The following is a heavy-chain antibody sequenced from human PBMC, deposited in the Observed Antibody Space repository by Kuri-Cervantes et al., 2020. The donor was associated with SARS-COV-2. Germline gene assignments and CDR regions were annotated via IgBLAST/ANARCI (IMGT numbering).Heavy chain of an antibody. CDR3: ARDNVDTAMGIDY. D-gene: IGHD5-18*01. CDR1: GDSISNNNW. Sequence: SETLSLTCAVFGDSISNNNWWNWVRQTPGKGLEWIGEIIHSGTTRYNWSLQSRVTISVDKSKNQFSLKLSSVAAADTAVYYCARDNVDTAMGIDYWGQGTLVTVSS. J-gene: IGHJ4*02. V-gene: IGHV4-4*02. CDR2: IIHSGTT.